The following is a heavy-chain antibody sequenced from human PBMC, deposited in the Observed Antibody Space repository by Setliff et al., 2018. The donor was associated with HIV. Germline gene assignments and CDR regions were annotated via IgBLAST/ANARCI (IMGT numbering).Heavy chain of an antibody. CDR1: GYTFTGYY. CDR2: INPNSGGT. CDR3: ARVTHTGRGLAY. V-gene: IGHV1-2*02. Sequence: SVKVSCKASGYTFTGYYMHWVRQAPGQGLEWMGWINPNSGGTNYAQMFQGRVTMTRDTSISTAYMELSRLRSDDTAVYYCARVTHTGRGLAYWGQGTLVTVSS. J-gene: IGHJ4*02. D-gene: IGHD2-15*01.